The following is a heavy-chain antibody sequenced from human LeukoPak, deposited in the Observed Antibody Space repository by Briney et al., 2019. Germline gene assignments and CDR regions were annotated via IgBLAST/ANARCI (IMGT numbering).Heavy chain of an antibody. V-gene: IGHV1-2*02. CDR3: ARDLYSGNYGGF. J-gene: IGHJ4*02. CDR2: INPNSGGT. Sequence: ASVTVSCKASGYTFTGYYMHWVRQAPGQGLEWMGWINPNSGGTNYAQKFQGRVTMTRDTSISTAYMELSRLRSDDTAVYYCARDLYSGNYGGFWGQGTLVTVSS. D-gene: IGHD1-26*01. CDR1: GYTFTGYY.